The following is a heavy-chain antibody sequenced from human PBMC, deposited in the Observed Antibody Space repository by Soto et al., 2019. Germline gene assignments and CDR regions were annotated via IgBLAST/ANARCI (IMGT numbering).Heavy chain of an antibody. Sequence: QVQLVESGGGVVQPGRSLRLSCAASGFTFSNYGMHWVRQAPGKGLDWVAVISYDGRDKYYADSVKGRFTISRDNSKNTLTLQMNSLRGEDTAVYYCVNEEDEAIAVAGYSYFYGMDVWGQGTTVAVSS. D-gene: IGHD6-19*01. CDR1: GFTFSNYG. V-gene: IGHV3-30*18. J-gene: IGHJ6*02. CDR2: ISYDGRDK. CDR3: VNEEDEAIAVAGYSYFYGMDV.